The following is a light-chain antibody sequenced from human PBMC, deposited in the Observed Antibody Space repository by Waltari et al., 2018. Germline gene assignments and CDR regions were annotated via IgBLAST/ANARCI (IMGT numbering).Light chain of an antibody. J-gene: IGKJ1*01. CDR2: WAS. CDR1: QTVLYSSNNKNY. CDR3: QQYYSTPWT. Sequence: DIVMTQSPDSLAVSLGERATINCKSSQTVLYSSNNKNYLAWYQQKPRQPPKLLIYWASTRESGVPDRFSGSGSGKDFTLTISSLQAEDVAVYYCQQYYSTPWTFGQGTKVEIK. V-gene: IGKV4-1*01.